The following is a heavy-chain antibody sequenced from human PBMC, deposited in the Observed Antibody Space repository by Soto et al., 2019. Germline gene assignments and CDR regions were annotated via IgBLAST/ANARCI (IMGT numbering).Heavy chain of an antibody. J-gene: IGHJ5*02. V-gene: IGHV3-74*01. CDR2: INADGSTT. CDR3: ATVATHSYNWIDP. Sequence: EVQLVESGGGLVQPGGSLRLSCAASGFTFSTYWTHWVRQAPGKGLVWVSRINADGSTTTYADSVKGRFTISRDNAKNTLYLQMNSLRPEDTAVYFCATVATHSYNWIDPWGQGTLVTISS. D-gene: IGHD3-3*02. CDR1: GFTFSTYW.